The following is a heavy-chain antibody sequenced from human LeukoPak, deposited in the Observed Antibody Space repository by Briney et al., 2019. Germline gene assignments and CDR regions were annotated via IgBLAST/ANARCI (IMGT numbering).Heavy chain of an antibody. Sequence: SETLSLTCTISGGSIRSSSYYWGCIRQPPGKGLEWIGSIYYRGSTLYNPSLKSRVAISVDPSKNQFSLKLSSVTAADTAVYYCARTYYYDSSGPYYWGQGTLVTVSS. J-gene: IGHJ4*02. CDR1: GGSIRSSSYY. V-gene: IGHV4-39*07. D-gene: IGHD3-22*01. CDR3: ARTYYYDSSGPYY. CDR2: IYYRGST.